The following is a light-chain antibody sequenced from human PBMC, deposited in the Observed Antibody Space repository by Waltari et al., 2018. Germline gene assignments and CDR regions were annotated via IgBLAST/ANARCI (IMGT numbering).Light chain of an antibody. V-gene: IGLV1-47*01. J-gene: IGLJ6*01. Sequence: QSVLIQPPSASGTPGQRVTISCSGSSSNIGSNPVYWYQQLPGTAPKLIIFKNEQRPSGVPDRFPVSKSGASASLAISGLRGEDEAGYYCAAWDDSLTVFFGSGTKVTVL. CDR3: AAWDDSLTVF. CDR1: SSNIGSNP. CDR2: KNE.